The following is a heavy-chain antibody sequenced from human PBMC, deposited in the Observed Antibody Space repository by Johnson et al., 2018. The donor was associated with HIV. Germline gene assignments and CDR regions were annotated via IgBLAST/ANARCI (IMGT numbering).Heavy chain of an antibody. D-gene: IGHD6-13*01. CDR2: IRSDGSNK. J-gene: IGHJ3*02. V-gene: IGHV3-30*02. Sequence: QVQLVESGGGVVQPGGSMRLSCAASGFTFSSYAMHWVRQAPGKGLEWVAFIRSDGSNKYYVDSVKGRFTISRDNSKNTLYLQMNSLGAEDTAVYYCAKNFGKILAAGGLEVGDAFDIWGQGTMVTVSS. CDR3: AKNFGKILAAGGLEVGDAFDI. CDR1: GFTFSSYA.